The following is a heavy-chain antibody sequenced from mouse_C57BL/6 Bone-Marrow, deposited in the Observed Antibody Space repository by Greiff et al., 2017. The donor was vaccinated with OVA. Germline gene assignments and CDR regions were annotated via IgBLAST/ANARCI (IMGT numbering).Heavy chain of an antibody. D-gene: IGHD4-1*01. V-gene: IGHV14-4*01. CDR1: GFNIKDDY. CDR3: TTELGWFAY. CDR2: IDPENGDT. Sequence: VQLQQSGAELVRPGASVKLSCTASGFNIKDDYMHWVKQRPEQGLEWIGWIDPENGDTEYASKFQGKATITADTSSNTAYLQLSSLTSEDTAVYYCTTELGWFAYWGQGTLVTVSA. J-gene: IGHJ3*01.